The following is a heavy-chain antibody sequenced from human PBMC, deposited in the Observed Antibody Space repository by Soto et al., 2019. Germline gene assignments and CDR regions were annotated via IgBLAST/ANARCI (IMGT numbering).Heavy chain of an antibody. Sequence: QVQLQESGPGLVKPSQTLSLTCTVSGGSISSGDYYWSWIRQPPGKGLEWIGYIYYSGRTYYNPSLMSRATISVDTSKNPFSLKLSSVTAAATAVYYCANCSSRRAFDSWGEGTMVTFSS. V-gene: IGHV4-30-4*01. CDR1: GGSISSGDYY. CDR2: IYYSGRT. CDR3: ANCSSRRAFDS. J-gene: IGHJ3*02. D-gene: IGHD6-13*01.